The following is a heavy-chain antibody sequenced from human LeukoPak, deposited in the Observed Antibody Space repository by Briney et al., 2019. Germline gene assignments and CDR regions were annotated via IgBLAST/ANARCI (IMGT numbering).Heavy chain of an antibody. D-gene: IGHD3-22*01. Sequence: GASVKVSCKASGYTFTSYGISWVRQAPGQGLEWMGGIIPIFGTANYAQKFQGRVTITADESTSTAYMELSSLRSEDTAVYYCARRSLQYYYDSSGEIDYWGQGTLVTVSS. CDR1: GYTFTSYG. CDR2: IIPIFGTA. CDR3: ARRSLQYYYDSSGEIDY. J-gene: IGHJ4*02. V-gene: IGHV1-69*13.